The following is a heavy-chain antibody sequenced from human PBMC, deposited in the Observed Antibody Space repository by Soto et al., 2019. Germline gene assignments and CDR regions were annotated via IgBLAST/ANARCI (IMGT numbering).Heavy chain of an antibody. D-gene: IGHD6-13*01. J-gene: IGHJ4*02. CDR1: GFTVSSYY. V-gene: IGHV3-66*01. CDR2: IYSAGSA. Sequence: EVQLVESGGGLVQTGGSLRLSCAASGFTVSSYYMSWVRQAPGKGLEWVSVIYSAGSADFADSVNGRFTISRDNSKNTLYLQMSSLRAEDTAVYYCARVPSSNYHYFDYWGQGTLVTVSS. CDR3: ARVPSSNYHYFDY.